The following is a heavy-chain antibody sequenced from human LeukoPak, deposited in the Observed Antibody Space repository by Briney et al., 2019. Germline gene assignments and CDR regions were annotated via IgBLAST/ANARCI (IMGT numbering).Heavy chain of an antibody. CDR1: GFIFSNFW. CDR3: ARGGGGMDF. J-gene: IGHJ4*02. Sequence: GGSLRLSCAASGFIFSNFWMSWVRQAPGKGLEWVANIKLDRSDTYYVDSVRGRFTISRDNAKSSLYLQMNSLRAEDTAVYYCARGGGGMDFWGQGTLVTVSS. V-gene: IGHV3-7*03. CDR2: IKLDRSDT.